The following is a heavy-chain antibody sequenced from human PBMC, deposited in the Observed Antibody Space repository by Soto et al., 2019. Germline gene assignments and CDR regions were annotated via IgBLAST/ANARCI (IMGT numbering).Heavy chain of an antibody. V-gene: IGHV5-51*01. Sequence: GESLKISCQGSGYSFTSYWIGWVRQMPGKGLEWMGIIYPGNSDTRYSPSFQGQVTISADKSVRTAYPQWSSLKAPDTAIYYCARRVDAFDVWGQGTMVTVSS. CDR3: ARRVDAFDV. CDR1: GYSFTSYW. CDR2: IYPGNSDT. J-gene: IGHJ3*01.